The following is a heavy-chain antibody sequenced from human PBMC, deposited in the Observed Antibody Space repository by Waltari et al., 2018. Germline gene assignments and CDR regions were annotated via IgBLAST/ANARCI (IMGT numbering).Heavy chain of an antibody. J-gene: IGHJ4*02. CDR2: INHSGST. V-gene: IGHV4-34*01. Sequence: QVQLQQWGAGLLKPSETLSLTCAVYGGSFSGYYWSWIRQPPGKGLEWIGEINHSGSTNYNPSLKSQVTISVDTSKNQFSLKLSSVTAADTAVYYCASYPRPRDGYISDYWGQGTLVTVSS. D-gene: IGHD5-12*01. CDR1: GGSFSGYY. CDR3: ASYPRPRDGYISDY.